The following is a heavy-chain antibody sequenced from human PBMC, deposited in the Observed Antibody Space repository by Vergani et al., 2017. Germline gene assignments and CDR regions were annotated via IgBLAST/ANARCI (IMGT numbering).Heavy chain of an antibody. V-gene: IGHV3-30*02. CDR1: GFTFSSYG. D-gene: IGHD3-22*01. CDR2: IRYDGSNK. Sequence: QVQLVESGGGVVQPGGSLRLSCAASGFTFSSYGMHWVRQAPGKGLEWVAFIRYDGSNKYYADSVKGRFTISRDNSKNTLYLQMNSLRAEDTAVYYCAKDGPGYDSSGYCDYWGQGTLVTVSS. CDR3: AKDGPGYDSSGYCDY. J-gene: IGHJ4*02.